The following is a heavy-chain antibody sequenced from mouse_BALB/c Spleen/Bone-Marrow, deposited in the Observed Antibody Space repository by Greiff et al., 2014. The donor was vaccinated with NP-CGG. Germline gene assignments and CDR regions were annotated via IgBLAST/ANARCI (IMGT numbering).Heavy chain of an antibody. J-gene: IGHJ4*01. CDR2: ISDGGTYT. Sequence: EVKLVESGGGLVKPGGSLKLSCAASGYTFSDYYMSWVRQTPEKRLEWVATISDGGTYTFYPDSVKGRFTISRDNAKNNLYLQMSSLQSEDTAMYYCTRSGKRYGAMDYWGQGTSVTVSS. CDR3: TRSGKRYGAMDY. D-gene: IGHD2-10*02. V-gene: IGHV5-4*02. CDR1: GYTFSDYY.